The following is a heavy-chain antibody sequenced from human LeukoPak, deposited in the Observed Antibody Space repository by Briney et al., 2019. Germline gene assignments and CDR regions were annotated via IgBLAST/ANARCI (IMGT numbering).Heavy chain of an antibody. CDR2: ISTTSAYT. V-gene: IGHV3-21*01. CDR3: ASAPTKSDYPWFDP. Sequence: GGSLRLSCAASGFTFSTYSMNWVRQAPGKGLEWVSSISTTSAYTKYADSVKGRFTISRDNAKNTLYLQMNSLRAEDTAVYYCASAPTKSDYPWFDPWGQGTLVTVSS. CDR1: GFTFSTYS. J-gene: IGHJ5*02. D-gene: IGHD4-17*01.